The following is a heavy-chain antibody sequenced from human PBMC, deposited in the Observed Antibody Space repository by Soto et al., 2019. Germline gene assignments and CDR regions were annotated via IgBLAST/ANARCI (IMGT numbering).Heavy chain of an antibody. CDR1: GMTVSGKKY. CDR2: FADGGSGP. CDR3: TRDASRDSSARGWFDP. J-gene: IGHJ5*02. D-gene: IGHD6-13*01. V-gene: IGHV3-21*01. Sequence: GGSLRLSCAVVGMTVSGKKYVAWVRQAPGKGLEWVSSFADGGSGPDYADSVKGRFTVSRDNAKNSLHLQMNSLRAEDTAVYYCTRDASRDSSARGWFDPWGPGTLVTVSS.